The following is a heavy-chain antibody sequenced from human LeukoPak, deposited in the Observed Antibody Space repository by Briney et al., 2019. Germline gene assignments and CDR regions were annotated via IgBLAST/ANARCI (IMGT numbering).Heavy chain of an antibody. CDR3: AKTEGGVVATIFDY. CDR1: EFTFDDYA. V-gene: IGHV3-9*01. D-gene: IGHD5-12*01. CDR2: ISWNSGSI. Sequence: PGGSLRLSCAASEFTFDDYAMHWVRQAPGKGLEWVSGISWNSGSIGYADSVKGRFTISRDNAKNSLYLQMNSLRAEDTALYYCAKTEGGVVATIFDYWGQGTLVTVSS. J-gene: IGHJ4*02.